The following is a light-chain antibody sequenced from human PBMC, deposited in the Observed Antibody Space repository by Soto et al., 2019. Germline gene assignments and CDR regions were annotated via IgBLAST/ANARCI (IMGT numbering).Light chain of an antibody. CDR1: QSISSY. V-gene: IGKV1-39*01. J-gene: IGKJ5*01. Sequence: DLQMTQSPTSLSASVVDRVTITCRASQSISSYLNWYQQKPGKAPKLLIYAASSLQSGVPSRFSGSGSGTDFTLTISSLQPEDFATYYCQQSYSTPSITFGQGTRLEIK. CDR3: QQSYSTPSIT. CDR2: AAS.